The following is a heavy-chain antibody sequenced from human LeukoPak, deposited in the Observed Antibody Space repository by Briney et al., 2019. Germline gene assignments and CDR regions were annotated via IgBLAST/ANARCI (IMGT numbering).Heavy chain of an antibody. D-gene: IGHD3-9*01. Sequence: ASVKVSCKASGYNFTSYYMHWVRQAPGQGLEWMGIINPSGGSTSYAQKFQGRVSMTRDTSTSTVYMKLSSLRFEDTAVYYCARGRIGYDILTGYYYFDYWGQGTLVTVSS. V-gene: IGHV1-46*01. J-gene: IGHJ4*02. CDR3: ARGRIGYDILTGYYYFDY. CDR2: INPSGGST. CDR1: GYNFTSYY.